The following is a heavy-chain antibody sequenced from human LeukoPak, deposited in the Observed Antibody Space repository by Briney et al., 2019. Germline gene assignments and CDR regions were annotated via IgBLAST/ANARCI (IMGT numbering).Heavy chain of an antibody. CDR3: ARDGLASCGGDCYSKYYYYYGMDV. J-gene: IGHJ6*02. Sequence: GGSLRLSCAASGFIFRNYWMSWVRQAPGKGLEWVANIKQDGSDTYYVDSVKGRFTISRDNAKNSLYLQMNTLRVEDTAVYYCARDGLASCGGDCYSKYYYYYGMDVWGQGTTVTVSS. V-gene: IGHV3-7*01. CDR1: GFIFRNYW. CDR2: IKQDGSDT. D-gene: IGHD2-21*02.